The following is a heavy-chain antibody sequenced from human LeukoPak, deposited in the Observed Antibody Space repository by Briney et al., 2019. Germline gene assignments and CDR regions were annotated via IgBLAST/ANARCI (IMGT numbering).Heavy chain of an antibody. CDR1: GFTFSSYA. CDR2: ISGSGGST. Sequence: GGSLRLSCAASGFTFSSYAMSWVRQAPGKGLEWVSAISGSGGSTYYADPVKGRFTISRDNSKNTLYLQMNSLRVEDTAAYYCANYISRIHFDYWGQGTLVTVSS. CDR3: ANYISRIHFDY. J-gene: IGHJ4*02. V-gene: IGHV3-23*01. D-gene: IGHD2-2*02.